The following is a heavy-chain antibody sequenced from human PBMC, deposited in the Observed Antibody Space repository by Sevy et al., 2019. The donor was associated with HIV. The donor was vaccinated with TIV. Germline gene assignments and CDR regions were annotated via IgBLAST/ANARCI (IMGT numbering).Heavy chain of an antibody. V-gene: IGHV3-33*01. CDR1: GFTFSSYG. Sequence: GGSLRLSCAASGFTFSSYGMHWVRQAPGKGLEWVAVIWYDGSNKYYADSVKGRFTISRDNSKNTLYLQMNSLRAEDTALYYCATSSGYYLGYFDYWGQGTLVTVSS. D-gene: IGHD3-22*01. J-gene: IGHJ4*02. CDR3: ATSSGYYLGYFDY. CDR2: IWYDGSNK.